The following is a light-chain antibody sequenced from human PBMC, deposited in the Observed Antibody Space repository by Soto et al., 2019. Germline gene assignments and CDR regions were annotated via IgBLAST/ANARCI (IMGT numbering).Light chain of an antibody. J-gene: IGKJ1*01. V-gene: IGKV3-15*01. Sequence: EILMTQSPATLSVSPGERATLSCRASQSVSNNLAWYQQKPGQAPRLLIYDASTRATGIPARFSGSGSGKEFTLTIIGLQSEDFAVYYCHQYNNWPPWTFGQGTNVEIK. CDR3: HQYNNWPPWT. CDR2: DAS. CDR1: QSVSNN.